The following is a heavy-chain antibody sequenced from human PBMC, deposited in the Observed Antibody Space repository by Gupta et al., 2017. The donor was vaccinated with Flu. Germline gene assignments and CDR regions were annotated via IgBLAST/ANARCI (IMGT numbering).Heavy chain of an antibody. Sequence: EQLVESGGGLVKPGGSLRLSCAASGFTFATAWMTWVRQAPGKGLEWLGQIKSKSDGGTIDYVDFVKGRFTISRDDSKNILYLQMTSLKTDDMAIYFCFCLGTSGPLDEAFNVWGQGTMVTVSS. CDR3: FCLGTSGPLDEAFNV. CDR2: IKSKSDGGTI. V-gene: IGHV3-15*01. D-gene: IGHD3-9*01. J-gene: IGHJ3*01. CDR1: GFTFATAW.